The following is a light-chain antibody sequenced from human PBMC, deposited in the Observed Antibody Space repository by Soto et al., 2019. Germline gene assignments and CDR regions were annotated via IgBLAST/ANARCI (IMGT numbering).Light chain of an antibody. CDR2: GGS. J-gene: IGKJ2*01. CDR3: QQYNNLRYT. CDR1: ESGSSY. Sequence: EILMTQSPATLSVSPGERVTLSCRASESGSSYLAGYQQKRGQAPRLLIYGGSTRATSIPARFSGSGSGTEFTLTISILQSEDFAVYYCQQYNNLRYTFGQGTKLEIK. V-gene: IGKV3-15*01.